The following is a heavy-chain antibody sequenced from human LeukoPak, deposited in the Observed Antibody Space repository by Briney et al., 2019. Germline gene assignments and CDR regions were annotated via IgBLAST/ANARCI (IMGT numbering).Heavy chain of an antibody. CDR2: IYYSGST. V-gene: IGHV4-30-4*01. CDR3: ARYFCGGVVTHYYYYYGMDV. D-gene: IGHD3-3*01. Sequence: PQTLSLTCTVSGGSISSGDYYWSWIRQPPGKGLEWIGYIYYSGSTYYNPSLKSRVTISVDTSKNQFSLKLSSVTAADTAVYYCARYFCGGVVTHYYYYYGMDVWGQGTTVTVSS. CDR1: GGSISSGDYY. J-gene: IGHJ6*02.